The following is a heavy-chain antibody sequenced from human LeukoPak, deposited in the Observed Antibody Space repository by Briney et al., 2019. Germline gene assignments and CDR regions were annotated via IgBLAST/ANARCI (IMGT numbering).Heavy chain of an antibody. D-gene: IGHD3-3*01. J-gene: IGHJ5*02. CDR3: AKSASNAIFGWFDP. Sequence: PGGSLRLSCAASGFTFDDYAMHWVRQAPGKGLEWVSGTSWNSGSIGYADSVKGRFTISKDNAKNSLYLQMNSLRAEDTALYYCAKSASNAIFGWFDPWGQGTLVTVSS. CDR1: GFTFDDYA. CDR2: TSWNSGSI. V-gene: IGHV3-9*01.